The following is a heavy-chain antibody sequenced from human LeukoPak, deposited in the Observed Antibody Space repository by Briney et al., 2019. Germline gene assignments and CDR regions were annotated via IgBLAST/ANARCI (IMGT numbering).Heavy chain of an antibody. CDR3: ARDRKAGGVGEFDP. J-gene: IGHJ5*02. D-gene: IGHD1-26*01. CDR2: ISYDGSNK. Sequence: GGSLRLSCAASGFTFSSYAMHWVRQAPGKGLEWVAVISYDGSNKYYIDSVKGRFTISRDNSRNTLSLQMNSLEAEDTAVYYCARDRKAGGVGEFDPWGQGTLVTVSS. CDR1: GFTFSSYA. V-gene: IGHV3-30-3*01.